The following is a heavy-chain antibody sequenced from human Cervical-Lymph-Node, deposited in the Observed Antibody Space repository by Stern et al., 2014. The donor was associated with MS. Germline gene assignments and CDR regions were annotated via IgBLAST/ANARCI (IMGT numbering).Heavy chain of an antibody. D-gene: IGHD1-26*01. CDR3: AKGRASYIVGVPDS. CDR2: ISWNSGVT. V-gene: IGHV3-9*01. J-gene: IGHJ4*02. CDR1: GFSFGDYA. Sequence: EVQLVESGGGLVLPGRSLRLSCAASGFSFGDYAMHWVRQAPGKGLEWVAGISWNSGVTGYADSVKGRFTISRDNAKNFLNLEMSSLRDEDSALYYCAKGRASYIVGVPDSWGQGTLVTVS.